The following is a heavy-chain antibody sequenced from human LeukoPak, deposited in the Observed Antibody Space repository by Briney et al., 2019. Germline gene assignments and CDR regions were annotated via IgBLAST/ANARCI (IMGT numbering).Heavy chain of an antibody. CDR1: GGSFSGYY. D-gene: IGHD1-26*01. CDR2: INHSGST. J-gene: IGHJ3*02. CDR3: ARRRGGSYYGFPHAFDI. Sequence: SETLSLTCAVYGGSFSGYYWSWIRQPPGKGLEWIGEINHSGSTNYNPSLKSRVTISVDTSKNQFSLKLSSVTAADTAVYYCARRRGGSYYGFPHAFDIWGQGTMVTVFS. V-gene: IGHV4-34*01.